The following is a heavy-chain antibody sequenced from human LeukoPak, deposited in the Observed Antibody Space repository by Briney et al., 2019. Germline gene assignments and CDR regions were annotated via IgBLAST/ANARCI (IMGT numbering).Heavy chain of an antibody. Sequence: GGSLRLSCTASGFTFGDYAMSWVRQAPGKGLEWVGFIRSKAYGGTTEYAASVKGRFTISEDDSKSIAYLQMNSLKTEDTAVYYWTRVPNCGSGMDYYYYGMDVWGQGTTVTVSS. CDR2: IRSKAYGGTT. J-gene: IGHJ6*02. D-gene: IGHD3-10*01. CDR1: GFTFGDYA. V-gene: IGHV3-49*04. CDR3: TRVPNCGSGMDYYYYGMDV.